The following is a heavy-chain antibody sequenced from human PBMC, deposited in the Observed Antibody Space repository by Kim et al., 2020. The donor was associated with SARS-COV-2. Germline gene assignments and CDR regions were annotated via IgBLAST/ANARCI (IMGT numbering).Heavy chain of an antibody. Sequence: SETLSLTCTVSGGSISSGDYYWSWIRQPPGKGLEWIGYIYDSGRTYYNPSLKSRVTISVDTFKNQFSLKLSSVTAADTAVYYCARARGMVYAPSYYFDY. CDR1: GGSISSGDYY. J-gene: IGHJ4*01. V-gene: IGHV4-30-4*01. D-gene: IGHD2-8*01. CDR3: ARARGMVYAPSYYFDY. CDR2: IYDSGRT.